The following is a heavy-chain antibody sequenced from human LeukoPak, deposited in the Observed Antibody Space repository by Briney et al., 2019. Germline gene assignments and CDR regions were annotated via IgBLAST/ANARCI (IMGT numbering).Heavy chain of an antibody. CDR2: ISSSGSTI. CDR1: GFTFSSYE. Sequence: GSLSLSCAASGFTFSSYEMNWVRQAPGKGLEWVSYISSSGSTIYYADSVKGRFTISRDNAKNSLYLQMNSLRAEDTALYYCAKGGYYDLDAFDIWGQGTMVTVSS. D-gene: IGHD1-26*01. J-gene: IGHJ3*02. V-gene: IGHV3-48*03. CDR3: AKGGYYDLDAFDI.